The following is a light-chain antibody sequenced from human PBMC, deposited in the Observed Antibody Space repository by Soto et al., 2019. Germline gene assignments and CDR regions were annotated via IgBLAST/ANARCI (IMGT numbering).Light chain of an antibody. CDR3: QQFRDRPLT. CDR1: EDISNF. V-gene: IGKV1-33*01. CDR2: DAS. J-gene: IGKJ4*01. Sequence: DIQMTQSPSSLSASVGDRVTITCQASEDISNFLNWYQQKPGKAPKLLIFDASSLEPGVPSRFSGGGAGTDYTFTISSLQPEDIATYYCQQFRDRPLTFGGGTKVEIK.